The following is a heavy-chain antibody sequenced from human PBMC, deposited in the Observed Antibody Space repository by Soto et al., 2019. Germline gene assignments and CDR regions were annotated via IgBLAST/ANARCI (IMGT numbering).Heavy chain of an antibody. D-gene: IGHD3-22*01. CDR2: ITGDGHRT. CDR3: AQRAYYDSATFSPLFES. J-gene: IGHJ4*02. CDR1: GFTFSGYA. Sequence: EVQLLESGGGLVQPGGSLRLSCTASGFTFSGYAMSWVRQSPGKELEWVAAITGDGHRTYYADSVEGRFTISRDISKKTLFLQMNSLRTEDTAIYSCAQRAYYDSATFSPLFESWGQGVLVTLSS. V-gene: IGHV3-23*01.